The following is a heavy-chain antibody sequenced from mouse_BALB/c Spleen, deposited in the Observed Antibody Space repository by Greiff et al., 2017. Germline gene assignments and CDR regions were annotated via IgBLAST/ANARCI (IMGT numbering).Heavy chain of an antibody. D-gene: IGHD2-1*01. V-gene: IGHV3-6*02. J-gene: IGHJ4*01. CDR3: ARDYGNYDYAMDY. CDR1: GYSITSGYY. Sequence: EVKLVESGPGLVKPSQSLSLTCSVTGYSITSGYYWNWIRQFPGNKLEWMGYISYDGSNNYNPSLKNRISITRDTSKNQFFLKLNSVTTEDTATYYCARDYGNYDYAMDYWGQGTSVTVSS. CDR2: ISYDGSN.